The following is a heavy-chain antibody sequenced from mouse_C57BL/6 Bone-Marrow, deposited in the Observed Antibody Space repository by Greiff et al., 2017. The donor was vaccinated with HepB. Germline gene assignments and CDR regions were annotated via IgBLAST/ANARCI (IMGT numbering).Heavy chain of an antibody. J-gene: IGHJ3*01. CDR2: ISYDGSN. D-gene: IGHD3-2*02. Sequence: EVKLMESGPGLVKPSQSLSLTCYVTGYSITSGYYWNWIRQFPGNKLEWMGYISYDGSNNYNPSLKNRISITRDTSKNQFFLKLNSVTTEDTATYYCARLTSSSAFWFAYWGQGTLVTVSA. CDR1: GYSITSGYY. CDR3: ARLTSSSAFWFAY. V-gene: IGHV3-6*01.